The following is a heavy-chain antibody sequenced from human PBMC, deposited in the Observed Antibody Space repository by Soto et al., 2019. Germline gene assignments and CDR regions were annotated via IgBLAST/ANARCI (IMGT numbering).Heavy chain of an antibody. CDR2: ISSDERST. J-gene: IGHJ4*02. D-gene: IGHD1-26*01. V-gene: IGHV3-64D*06. Sequence: PGGSLRLSCSVSGFSFSSYAIHWVRQAPGKGLQYVSSISSDERSTYYADSVKGRFTISRDNSKNTLYLQMSSLRAEDTAVYYCVKDRWVDYWGQGTLVTVSS. CDR1: GFSFSSYA. CDR3: VKDRWVDY.